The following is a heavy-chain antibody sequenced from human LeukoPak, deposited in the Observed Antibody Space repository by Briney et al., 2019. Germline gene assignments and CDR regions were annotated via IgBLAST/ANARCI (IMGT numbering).Heavy chain of an antibody. V-gene: IGHV3-48*04. Sequence: GGSLRLSCAASGFSFSKFSMNWVRQAPGKGLEWISYITSSSDSTYYADSVKGRFTISRDNAENSLYLQMDSLRAEDTAVYYCARVIGSYGDPAYWGQGTLVTVSS. CDR3: ARVIGSYGDPAY. J-gene: IGHJ4*02. CDR2: ITSSSDST. D-gene: IGHD1-26*01. CDR1: GFSFSKFS.